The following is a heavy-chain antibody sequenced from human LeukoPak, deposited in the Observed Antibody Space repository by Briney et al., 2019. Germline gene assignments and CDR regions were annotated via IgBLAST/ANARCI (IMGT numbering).Heavy chain of an antibody. CDR2: ISVNGETT. D-gene: IGHD6-19*01. J-gene: IGHJ4*02. Sequence: GGSLRLSCAVSGFSVSSFGMSWVRQAPGKGLEWISAISVNGETTWYADSVRGRFIISRDNSKNTLYLQLSSLRAEDTAVYYCAQGFSSGWYPYWGQGSLVSVSS. CDR1: GFSVSSFG. V-gene: IGHV3-23*01. CDR3: AQGFSSGWYPY.